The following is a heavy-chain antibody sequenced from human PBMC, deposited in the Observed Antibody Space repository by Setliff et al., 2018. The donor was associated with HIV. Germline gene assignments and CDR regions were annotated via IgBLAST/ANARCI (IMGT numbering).Heavy chain of an antibody. Sequence: SVKVSCKASGFTFTSSAMQWVRQARGQRLEWIGWIVVGSGNTNYAQKFQERVTITRDMSTSTAYMELSSLGSEDTAVYYCARGQTTNNIKAEAFDIWGQGTLVTVSS. CDR2: IVVGSGNT. D-gene: IGHD1-20*01. CDR3: ARGQTTNNIKAEAFDI. CDR1: GFTFTSSA. V-gene: IGHV1-58*02. J-gene: IGHJ3*02.